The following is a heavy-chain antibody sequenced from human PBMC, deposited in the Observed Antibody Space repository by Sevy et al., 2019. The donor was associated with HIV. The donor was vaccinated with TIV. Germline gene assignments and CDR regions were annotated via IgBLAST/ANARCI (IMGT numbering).Heavy chain of an antibody. Sequence: GGSLRLSCAASGFTFSSYSMNWVRQAPGKGLEWVSSISSSSSYIYYADSVKGRFTISRDNAKNSLYRQMNSLRAEDTAVYYWARERTTRNYYYYYGMDVWGQGTTVTVSS. CDR2: ISSSSSYI. V-gene: IGHV3-21*01. CDR3: ARERTTRNYYYYYGMDV. CDR1: GFTFSSYS. D-gene: IGHD2-15*01. J-gene: IGHJ6*02.